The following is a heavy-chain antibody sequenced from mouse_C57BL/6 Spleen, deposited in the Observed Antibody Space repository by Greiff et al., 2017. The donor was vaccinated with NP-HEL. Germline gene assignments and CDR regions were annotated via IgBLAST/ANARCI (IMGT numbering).Heavy chain of an antibody. J-gene: IGHJ3*01. CDR1: GYAFSSYW. CDR3: ARDYGSSAWFAY. Sequence: VKVVESGAELVKPGASVKISCKASGYAFSSYWMNWVKQRPGKGLEWIGQIYPGDGDTNYNGKFKGKATLTADKSSSTAYMQLSSLTSEDSAVYFCARDYGSSAWFAYWGQGTLVTVSA. V-gene: IGHV1-80*01. CDR2: IYPGDGDT. D-gene: IGHD1-1*01.